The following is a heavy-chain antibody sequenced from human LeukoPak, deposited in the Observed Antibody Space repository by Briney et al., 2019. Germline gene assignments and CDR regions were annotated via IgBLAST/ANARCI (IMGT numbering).Heavy chain of an antibody. J-gene: IGHJ1*01. D-gene: IGHD3-9*01. CDR1: GFTFTDYY. V-gene: IGHV3-11*01. CDR3: ARDGHYDILTGYFQD. Sequence: GGSLRLSCAASGFTFTDYYMSRLRQAPGKGLEWVSYITNTGTTIYYADSVKGRFTISRDNAKNSLYLQMNSLRAEDTAVYYCARDGHYDILTGYFQDWGQGTLVTVSS. CDR2: ITNTGTTI.